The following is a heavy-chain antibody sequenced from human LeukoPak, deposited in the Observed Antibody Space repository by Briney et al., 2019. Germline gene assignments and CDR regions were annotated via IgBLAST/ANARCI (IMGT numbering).Heavy chain of an antibody. Sequence: PSETLSLTCTVSGGSISSYYWSWIRQPPGKGLEWIGYIYYSGSTNYNPSLKSRVTISVDTSKNQFSLKLSSVTAADTAVYYCARESSSGLFDYWGQGTLVTVSS. J-gene: IGHJ4*02. D-gene: IGHD6-6*01. CDR3: ARESSSGLFDY. CDR2: IYYSGST. CDR1: GGSISSYY. V-gene: IGHV4-59*01.